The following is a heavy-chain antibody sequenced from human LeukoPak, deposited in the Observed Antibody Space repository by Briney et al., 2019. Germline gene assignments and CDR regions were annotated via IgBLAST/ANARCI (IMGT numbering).Heavy chain of an antibody. CDR1: GGSISIYY. J-gene: IGHJ5*02. V-gene: IGHV4-34*01. Sequence: PSETLSLTCTVSGGSISIYYWSGIRQPAGKGLEGVVEINHSGSTNDNTSLKRRVTISVDTSKNQFPLKLSSVNAADTAVYYCARTIMRLRIAAAGKGWFNPWGQGTLVTVSS. CDR2: INHSGST. CDR3: ARTIMRLRIAAAGKGWFNP. D-gene: IGHD6-13*01.